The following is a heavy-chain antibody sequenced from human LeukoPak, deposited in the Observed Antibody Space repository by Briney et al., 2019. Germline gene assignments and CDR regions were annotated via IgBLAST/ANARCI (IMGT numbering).Heavy chain of an antibody. CDR3: ARGGGITMVRGVPQGDYYYHGMDV. V-gene: IGHV1-2*02. D-gene: IGHD3-10*01. CDR1: GYTFTGYY. J-gene: IGHJ6*02. Sequence: ASVKVSCKASGYTFTGYYMHWVRQAPGQGLEWTVWINPNSGGTNYAQKFQGRVTMTRDTSISTAYVELSRLRSDDTAVYYCARGGGITMVRGVPQGDYYYHGMDVWGQGTTVTVSS. CDR2: INPNSGGT.